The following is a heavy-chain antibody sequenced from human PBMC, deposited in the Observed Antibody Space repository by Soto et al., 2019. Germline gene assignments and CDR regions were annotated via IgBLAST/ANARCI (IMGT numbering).Heavy chain of an antibody. CDR2: IYHYGSA. D-gene: IGHD3-16*02. Sequence: SETLSDTCAVSGYSISRCYYWGWNRQSPGKVLEWIGTIYHYGSAHYNPSLKNRVTISIDTSKNQFSMKLASVTAADTAVEYCALDTPKVILSGPTLWGQGTLVIVSA. J-gene: IGHJ4*01. CDR1: GYSISRCYY. CDR3: ALDTPKVILSGPTL. V-gene: IGHV4-38-2*01.